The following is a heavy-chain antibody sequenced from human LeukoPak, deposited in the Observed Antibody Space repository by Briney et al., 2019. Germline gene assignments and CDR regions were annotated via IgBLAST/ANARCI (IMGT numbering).Heavy chain of an antibody. CDR1: GGSISSYY. J-gene: IGHJ4*02. D-gene: IGHD3-22*01. Sequence: KPSETLSLTCTVSGGSISSYYWSWIRQPAGKGLEWIGRIYTSGSTNYNPSLKSRVTISVDTSKNQFSLKLSSVTAADTAVYYCARGAPKGRGPYDSSGYYTYWGQGTLVTVSS. V-gene: IGHV4-4*07. CDR3: ARGAPKGRGPYDSSGYYTY. CDR2: IYTSGST.